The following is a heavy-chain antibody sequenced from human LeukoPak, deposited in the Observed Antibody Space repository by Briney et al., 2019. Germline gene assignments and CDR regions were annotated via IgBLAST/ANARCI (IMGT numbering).Heavy chain of an antibody. CDR2: ISGSGRTT. D-gene: IGHD2-21*02. V-gene: IGHV3-23*01. J-gene: IGHJ4*02. CDR1: GFTFSNYA. CDR3: AKWAARGDGLPRSHFDY. Sequence: PGGSLRLSCAASGFTFSNYAMTWVRQAPGKGLECVSVISGSGRTTDYADSVKGRFTISRDNSKDTLYLQLNSLRAEDTALYYCAKWAARGDGLPRSHFDYWGQGILVTVSS.